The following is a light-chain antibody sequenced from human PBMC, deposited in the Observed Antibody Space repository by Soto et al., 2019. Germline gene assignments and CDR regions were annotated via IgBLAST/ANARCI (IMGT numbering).Light chain of an antibody. CDR2: GAS. Sequence: EIVLTQSPATLSVSPGDRATLSCRASQSVNSNLAWYHLKPGQAPRLLIYGASNRATGIPARFSGSGSGTDFTLTISSLEPEDFAVYYCQQRSNWPGTFGQGTKV. CDR1: QSVNSN. J-gene: IGKJ1*01. V-gene: IGKV3-11*01. CDR3: QQRSNWPGT.